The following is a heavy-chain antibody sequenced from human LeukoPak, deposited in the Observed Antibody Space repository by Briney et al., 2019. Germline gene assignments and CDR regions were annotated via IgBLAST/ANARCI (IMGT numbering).Heavy chain of an antibody. Sequence: GGSLRLSCATSGFTFSDYYMSWIRQAPGKGLEWVSYISSSSSYIKYADSVKGRFTISRDNAKNSLYLQMTSLRVEDTAIYYCARWNYVSGGWALDCWGQGTLVTVSS. CDR3: ARWNYVSGGWALDC. V-gene: IGHV3-11*03. CDR2: ISSSSSYI. D-gene: IGHD3-10*01. J-gene: IGHJ4*02. CDR1: GFTFSDYY.